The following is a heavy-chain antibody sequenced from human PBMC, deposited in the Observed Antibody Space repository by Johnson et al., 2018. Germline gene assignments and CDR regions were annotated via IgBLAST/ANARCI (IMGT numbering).Heavy chain of an antibody. Sequence: VQLVQSGGGVVQPGRSLRLSCAASGFTFSTYAMSWVRQAPGKGLEWVSGISGSGGTTDYADSVKGRFTISRDNSKNTLYLQMNSLRGEDTAVYYCAKGYFDSSGYYPGAFDIWGQGTMVTVSS. CDR3: AKGYFDSSGYYPGAFDI. J-gene: IGHJ3*02. CDR1: GFTFSTYA. D-gene: IGHD3-22*01. CDR2: ISGSGGTT. V-gene: IGHV3-23*04.